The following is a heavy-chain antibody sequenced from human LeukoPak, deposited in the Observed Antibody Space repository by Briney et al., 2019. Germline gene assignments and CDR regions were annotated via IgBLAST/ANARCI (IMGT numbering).Heavy chain of an antibody. J-gene: IGHJ6*03. D-gene: IGHD3-22*01. CDR1: GFPFYYYC. CDR3: ARPSGYRPYFYYYYYIDV. Sequence: GALGLSLAASGFPFYYYCKRWGRPAPGKGVEGGSGINWNGDSTGYADSVKGRFTISRDNAKNSLYLQMNSLTAEDTALYYCARPSGYRPYFYYYYYIDVWGKGTTVTVSS. V-gene: IGHV3-20*03. CDR2: INWNGDST.